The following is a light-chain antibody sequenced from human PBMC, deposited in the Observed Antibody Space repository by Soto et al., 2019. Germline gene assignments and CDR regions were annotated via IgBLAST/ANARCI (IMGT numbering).Light chain of an antibody. V-gene: IGKV1-5*03. CDR3: XXYADYSS. CDR1: QSIGSW. Sequence: DIPMTQSPSTLPASVGDRVTVACRASQSIGSWLAWYQQKPGHAPKLLIYKATTLESDVPSRFSGSGSGTEFTLTIASLQXXXXXXXXCXXYADYSSFGQGTRV. CDR2: KAT. J-gene: IGKJ4*01.